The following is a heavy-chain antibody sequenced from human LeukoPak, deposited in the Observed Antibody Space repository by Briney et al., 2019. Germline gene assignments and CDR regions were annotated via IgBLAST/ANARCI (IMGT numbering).Heavy chain of an antibody. CDR3: VNSGEGYCTGGNCYFDY. CDR2: ISYDGSNT. V-gene: IGHV3-30*18. Sequence: GGSLRLSCAASGFTFNNYGIHWVRQAPDKGLEWVAVISYDGSNTYYAESVKGRFTISRDNSENTLYLQMNSPRVEDTAVYYCVNSGEGYCTGGNCYFDYWGQGTLVTVSS. J-gene: IGHJ4*02. CDR1: GFTFNNYG. D-gene: IGHD2-8*02.